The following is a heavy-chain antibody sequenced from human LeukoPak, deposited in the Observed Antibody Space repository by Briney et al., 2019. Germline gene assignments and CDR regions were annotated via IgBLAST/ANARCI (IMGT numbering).Heavy chain of an antibody. CDR1: GFTFSSYA. CDR3: TTDPTELLWFGEFPPYYYYMDV. J-gene: IGHJ6*03. Sequence: GGSLRLSCAASGFTFSSYAMHWVRQAPGKGLEWVAVISYDGSNKYYADSVKGRFTISRDNSKNTLYLQMNSLRAEDTAVYYCTTDPTELLWFGEFPPYYYYMDVWGKGTTVTVSS. V-gene: IGHV3-30*04. D-gene: IGHD3-10*01. CDR2: ISYDGSNK.